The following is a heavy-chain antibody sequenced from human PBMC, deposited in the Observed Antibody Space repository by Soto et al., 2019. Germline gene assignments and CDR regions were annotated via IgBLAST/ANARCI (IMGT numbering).Heavy chain of an antibody. J-gene: IGHJ4*02. D-gene: IGHD5-12*01. CDR1: GGSISSYY. V-gene: IGHV4-59*01. Sequence: SETLSLTCTVSGGSISSYYWSWIRQPPGKGLEWIGYIYYSGSTNYNPSLKSRVTISVDTSKNQFSLKLSSVTAADTAVYYCASSQTDGYNYAYWGQGTLVTVSS. CDR3: ASSQTDGYNYAY. CDR2: IYYSGST.